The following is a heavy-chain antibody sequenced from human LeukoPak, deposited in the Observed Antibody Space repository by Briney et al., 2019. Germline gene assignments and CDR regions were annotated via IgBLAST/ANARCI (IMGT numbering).Heavy chain of an antibody. J-gene: IGHJ4*02. CDR1: GYTFTSYD. CDR3: ARGTWELPGQPNDY. Sequence: VASVKVSCKASGYTFTSYDINWVRQATGQGLEWMGWMNPNSGNTGYAQKFQGRVTMTRNTSISTAYMELSSLRSEDTAVYYCARGTWELPGQPNDYWGQGTLVTVSS. V-gene: IGHV1-8*01. CDR2: MNPNSGNT. D-gene: IGHD1-26*01.